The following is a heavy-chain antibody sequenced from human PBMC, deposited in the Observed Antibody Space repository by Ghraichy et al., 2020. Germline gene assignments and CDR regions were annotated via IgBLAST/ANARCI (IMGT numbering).Heavy chain of an antibody. J-gene: IGHJ4*02. CDR1: GYTFTGYY. CDR2: INPNSGGT. D-gene: IGHD3-16*01. CDR3: ARAVENDYVWGSSISY. Sequence: ASVKVSCKASGYTFTGYYMHWVRQAPGQGLEWMGWINPNSGGTNYAQKFQGRVTMTSDTSISTAYMELSRLRSDDTAVYYCARAVENDYVWGSSISYWGQGTLVTVSS. V-gene: IGHV1-2*02.